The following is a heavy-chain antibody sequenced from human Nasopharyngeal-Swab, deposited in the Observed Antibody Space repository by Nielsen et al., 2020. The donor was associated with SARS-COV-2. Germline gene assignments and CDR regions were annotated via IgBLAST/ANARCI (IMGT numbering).Heavy chain of an antibody. J-gene: IGHJ4*02. CDR2: MSYSGST. V-gene: IGHV4-59*01. D-gene: IGHD1-26*01. CDR3: ARSLVGVSRHFDY. Sequence: SETLSLTCTVSGGSISSNYWNWIRQPSGKGLEWIGYMSYSGSTNYNPSLNSRVTISLDTSKNQFSLRLSSVTSVDTAVYYCARSLVGVSRHFDYWGQGALVTVSS. CDR1: GGSISSNY.